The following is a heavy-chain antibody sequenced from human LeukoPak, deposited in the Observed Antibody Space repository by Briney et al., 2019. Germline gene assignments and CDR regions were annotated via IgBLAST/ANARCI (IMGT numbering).Heavy chain of an antibody. CDR1: GYTFTSYD. V-gene: IGHV1-8*01. CDR3: WSRDSSGYYYDAFDI. D-gene: IGHD3-22*01. J-gene: IGHJ3*02. Sequence: ASVKVSCKASGYTFTSYDINWVRQATGQGLEWMGWMNPNSGNTGYAQKFQGRVTMTRNTSRSTAYMELSSLRSEDTAVDYCWSRDSSGYYYDAFDIWGQGTMVTVS. CDR2: MNPNSGNT.